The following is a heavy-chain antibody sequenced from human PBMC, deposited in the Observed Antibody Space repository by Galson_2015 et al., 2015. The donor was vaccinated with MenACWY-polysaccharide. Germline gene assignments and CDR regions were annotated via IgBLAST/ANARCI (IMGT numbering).Heavy chain of an antibody. CDR3: ARHLTILFGITAGLDP. V-gene: IGHV4-39*01. CDR1: GGSIGSNTYH. J-gene: IGHJ5*02. Sequence: SETLSLTCSVSGGSIGSNTYHWGWIRQPPGKGLEWIGSMYYRGTTYYNPNLKSRVTISLDTAKNQFSLKLSSVTAADTAMYYCARHLTILFGITAGLDPWGQGILVTVSS. D-gene: IGHD6-13*01. CDR2: MYYRGTT.